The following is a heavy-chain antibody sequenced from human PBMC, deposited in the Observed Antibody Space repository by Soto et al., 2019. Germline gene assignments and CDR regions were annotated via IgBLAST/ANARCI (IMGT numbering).Heavy chain of an antibody. CDR2: IYYSGST. J-gene: IGHJ3*02. V-gene: IGHV4-31*03. CDR3: ARDLSYDSSGYITADAFDI. Sequence: LSLTCTVSGGSISSGGYYWSWIRQHPGKGLEWIGYIYYSGSTYYNPSLKSRFTISVDTSKNQFSLKLSSVTAADTAVYYCARDLSYDSSGYITADAFDIWGQGTMVTVSS. D-gene: IGHD3-22*01. CDR1: GGSISSGGYY.